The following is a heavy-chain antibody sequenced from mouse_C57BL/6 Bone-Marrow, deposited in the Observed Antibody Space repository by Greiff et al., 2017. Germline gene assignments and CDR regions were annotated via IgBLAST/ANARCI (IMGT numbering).Heavy chain of an antibody. CDR3: ARYEDYYGSSDY. Sequence: EVKLVESGGGLVQPGGSLSHSCAASGFTFTDYYMSWVRQPPGKALEWLGFIRNKANGYTTEYSASVKGRFTISRDNSQSILYLQMNALRAEDSATYYCARYEDYYGSSDYWGQGTTLTVSS. J-gene: IGHJ2*01. D-gene: IGHD1-1*01. V-gene: IGHV7-3*01. CDR2: IRNKANGYTT. CDR1: GFTFTDYY.